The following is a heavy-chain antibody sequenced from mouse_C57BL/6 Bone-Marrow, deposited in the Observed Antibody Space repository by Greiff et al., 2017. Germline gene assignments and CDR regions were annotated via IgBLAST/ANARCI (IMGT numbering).Heavy chain of an antibody. CDR1: GFTFSSYA. Sequence: EVQLVESGEGLVKPGGSLKLSCAASGFTFSSYAMSWVRQTPEKRLEWVAYISSGGDYIYYADTVKGRFTISRDTARNTLYLQMSSLKSEDTAMYYCTRGGSVVAHYYAMDYWGQGTSVTVSS. CDR2: ISSGGDYI. J-gene: IGHJ4*01. CDR3: TRGGSVVAHYYAMDY. V-gene: IGHV5-9-1*02. D-gene: IGHD1-1*01.